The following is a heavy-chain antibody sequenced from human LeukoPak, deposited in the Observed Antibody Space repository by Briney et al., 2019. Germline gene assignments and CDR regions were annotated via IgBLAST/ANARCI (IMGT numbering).Heavy chain of an antibody. CDR1: GGSFRDHS. CDR3: ARVLGDFWSGYYYFDY. J-gene: IGHJ4*02. V-gene: IGHV4-34*01. CDR2: INHSGST. D-gene: IGHD3-3*01. Sequence: PSETLSLTCAVYGGSFRDHSWSWIRQPPGQGLEWIAEINHSGSTNYKPSLKSRVTISVDTSKNQFSLKLSSVTAADTAVYYCARVLGDFWSGYYYFDYWGQGTLVTVSS.